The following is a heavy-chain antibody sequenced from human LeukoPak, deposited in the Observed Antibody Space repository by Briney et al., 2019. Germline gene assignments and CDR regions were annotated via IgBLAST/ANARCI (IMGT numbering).Heavy chain of an antibody. CDR1: GGSISSYY. CDR3: ARAKGGYDFWSGYPYFDY. Sequence: PSETLSLTCTVFGGSISSYYWSWIRQPPGKGLEWIGYIYCSGSTNYNPSLKSRVTISVDTSKNQFSLKLSSVTAADTAVYYCARAKGGYDFWSGYPYFDYWGQGTLVTVSS. D-gene: IGHD3-3*01. CDR2: IYCSGST. V-gene: IGHV4-59*01. J-gene: IGHJ4*02.